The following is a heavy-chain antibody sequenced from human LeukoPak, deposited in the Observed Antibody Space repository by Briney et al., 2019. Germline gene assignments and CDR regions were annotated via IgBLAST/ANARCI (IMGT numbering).Heavy chain of an antibody. D-gene: IGHD6-13*01. Sequence: KAGGSLRLSCAASGFTFSSYSMNWVRQAPGKGLEWVSSISSSSSYIYYADSLKGRFTISRDNAKNSLYLQMNSLRAEDTAVYYCARPHITSAGVFDSWGQGTLVTVSS. CDR3: ARPHITSAGVFDS. J-gene: IGHJ4*02. CDR1: GFTFSSYS. CDR2: ISSSSSYI. V-gene: IGHV3-21*04.